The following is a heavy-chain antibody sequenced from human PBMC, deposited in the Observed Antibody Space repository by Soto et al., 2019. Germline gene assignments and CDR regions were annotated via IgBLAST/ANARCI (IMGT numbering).Heavy chain of an antibody. Sequence: GGSLRLSCAASGFTVSSNYMIWVSQAPGKGLEWVSVIYSGGSTYYADSVKGRFTISRDNSKNTLYLQMNSLRAEDTAVYYCARVQYYGGNSGLAYWGQGTLVTVSS. CDR2: IYSGGST. J-gene: IGHJ4*02. CDR1: GFTVSSNY. CDR3: ARVQYYGGNSGLAY. V-gene: IGHV3-53*01. D-gene: IGHD4-17*01.